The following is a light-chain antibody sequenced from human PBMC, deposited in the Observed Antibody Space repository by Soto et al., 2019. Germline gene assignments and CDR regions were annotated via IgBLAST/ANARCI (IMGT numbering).Light chain of an antibody. CDR1: QSVSSY. CDR3: QQRSNWPFT. CDR2: DAS. V-gene: IGKV3-11*01. J-gene: IGKJ5*01. Sequence: EIVLTQSPATLSLFPGERANLSRRASQSVSSYLAWYQQKPGQDPRILIYDASNRATGIPARFSGSGSGTDFTLTISRLETEDFAVYDCQQRSNWPFTFGQGTRLEIK.